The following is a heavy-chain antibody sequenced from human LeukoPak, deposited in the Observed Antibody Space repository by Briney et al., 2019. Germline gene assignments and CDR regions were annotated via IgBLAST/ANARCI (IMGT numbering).Heavy chain of an antibody. J-gene: IGHJ4*02. Sequence: SETLSLTCSVSGSSISSDYYWGWVRQPPGKGLEWIGSIKHRGRSYYNPSLKSRVTISVDTSKNQFSLQLSSVIAADTAVYYCARVVGATSIDYWGQGILVTVSS. CDR1: GSSISSDYY. V-gene: IGHV4-38-2*02. CDR3: ARVVGATSIDY. D-gene: IGHD2-15*01. CDR2: IKHRGRS.